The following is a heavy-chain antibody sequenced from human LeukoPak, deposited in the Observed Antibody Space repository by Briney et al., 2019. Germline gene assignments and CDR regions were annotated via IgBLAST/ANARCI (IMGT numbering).Heavy chain of an antibody. Sequence: PSETLSLTCTVSGGSISSYYWSWIRQPAGKGLEWIGRIYTSGSTNYNPSLKSRVTMSVDTSKNQFSLKLSSVTAADTAVYYCARDLPIAAAGPNFDYCGQGTLVTVSS. CDR3: ARDLPIAAAGPNFDY. CDR1: GGSISSYY. CDR2: IYTSGST. V-gene: IGHV4-4*07. J-gene: IGHJ4*02. D-gene: IGHD6-13*01.